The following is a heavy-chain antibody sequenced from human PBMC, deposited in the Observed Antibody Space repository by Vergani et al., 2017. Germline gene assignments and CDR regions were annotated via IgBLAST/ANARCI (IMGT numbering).Heavy chain of an antibody. J-gene: IGHJ3*02. CDR1: GGSISSGGYY. CDR3: ARVGYSSSSRGAFDI. V-gene: IGHV4-31*03. CDR2: LYYSGST. D-gene: IGHD6-13*01. Sequence: QVQLQESGPGLVKPSQTLSLTCTVSGGSISSGGYYWSWIRQHPGKGLEWLGYLYYSGSTYYNPSLKSRVTISVDTSKNQFSLKLSSVTAADTAVYYCARVGYSSSSRGAFDIGGQGTMVTVSS.